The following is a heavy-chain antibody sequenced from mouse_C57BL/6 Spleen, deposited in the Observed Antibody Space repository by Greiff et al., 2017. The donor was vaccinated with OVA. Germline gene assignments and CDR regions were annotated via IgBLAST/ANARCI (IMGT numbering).Heavy chain of an antibody. V-gene: IGHV1-9*01. D-gene: IGHD3-2*02. J-gene: IGHJ4*01. CDR3: ARKGKQLRLHYAMDY. CDR2: ILPGSGST. CDR1: GYTFTGYW. Sequence: VQLQQSGAELMKPGASVKLSCKATGYTFTGYWIEWVKQRPGHGLEWIGEILPGSGSTYYNEKFKGKATFTADTSSNTAYMQLSSLTTEDSAIDYCARKGKQLRLHYAMDYWGQGTSVTGSS.